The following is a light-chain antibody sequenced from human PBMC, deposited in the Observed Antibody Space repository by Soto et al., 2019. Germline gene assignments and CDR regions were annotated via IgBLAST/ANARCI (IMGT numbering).Light chain of an antibody. CDR2: DVS. V-gene: IGLV2-11*01. J-gene: IGLJ1*01. CDR1: SSDVGGYNY. CDR3: CSYAGSYVYV. Sequence: QSALAQPRSVSGSPGQSVTISCTGTSSDVGGYNYVSWYQQHPGKAPKLMLYDVSKRPSGVPDRFSGSKSGNMASLTISGLQAEDEADYYCCSYAGSYVYVFGTGTKVTVL.